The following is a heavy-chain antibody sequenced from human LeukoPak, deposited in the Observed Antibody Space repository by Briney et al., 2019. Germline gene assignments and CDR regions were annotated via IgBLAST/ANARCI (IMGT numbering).Heavy chain of an antibody. CDR1: GFTFSSYG. D-gene: IGHD2-2*02. V-gene: IGHV3-30*02. CDR2: IRYDGSNK. Sequence: GGSLRLSCAASGFTFSSYGMHWVRQAPGKGLEWVAFIRYDGSNKYYADSVKGRFTISRDNSKNTLYLQMNSLRAEDTAVYYCAKAGKGYCSSTSCYTSLYYYYYYMDVWGKGTTVTVSS. J-gene: IGHJ6*03. CDR3: AKAGKGYCSSTSCYTSLYYYYYYMDV.